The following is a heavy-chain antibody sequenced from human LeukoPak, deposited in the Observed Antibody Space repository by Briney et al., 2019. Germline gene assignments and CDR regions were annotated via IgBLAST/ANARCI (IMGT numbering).Heavy chain of an antibody. CDR3: ARGPIYYYGSGSYYGY. CDR2: INHSGST. J-gene: IGHJ4*02. D-gene: IGHD3-10*01. V-gene: IGHV4-34*01. CDR1: GGSFSGYY. Sequence: SETLSLTCAVYGGSFSGYYWSWIRQPPGKGLEWIGEINHSGSTNYNPSLKSRVTISVDTSKNQFSLKLSSVTAADTAVYYCARGPIYYYGSGSYYGYWGQGTLVSVSS.